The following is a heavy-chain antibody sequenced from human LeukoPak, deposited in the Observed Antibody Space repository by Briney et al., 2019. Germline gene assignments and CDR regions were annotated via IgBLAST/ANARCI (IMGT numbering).Heavy chain of an antibody. J-gene: IGHJ6*02. D-gene: IGHD4-17*01. CDR3: AVSGDASYYYYGMDV. CDR1: GGTFSSYA. Sequence: SVKVSCKASGGTFSSYAISWVRQAPGQGLEWMGGIIPIFGTANYAQKFQGRVTITADESTSTAYMELSSLRSEDTAVYYCAVSGDASYYYYGMDVWGQGTTVTVSS. CDR2: IIPIFGTA. V-gene: IGHV1-69*13.